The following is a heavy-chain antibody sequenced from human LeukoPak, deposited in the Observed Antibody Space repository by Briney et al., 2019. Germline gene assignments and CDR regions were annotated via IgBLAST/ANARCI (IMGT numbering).Heavy chain of an antibody. CDR2: IYYSGST. J-gene: IGHJ6*03. CDR3: ARVDDYYYYMDV. V-gene: IGHV4-61*01. CDR1: GYSISSGYY. Sequence: SETLSLTCTVSGYSISSGYYWSWIRQPPGKGLEWIGYIYYSGSTNYNPSLKSRVTISVDTSKNQFSLKLSSVTAADTAVYYCARVDDYYYYMDVWGKGTTVTVSS.